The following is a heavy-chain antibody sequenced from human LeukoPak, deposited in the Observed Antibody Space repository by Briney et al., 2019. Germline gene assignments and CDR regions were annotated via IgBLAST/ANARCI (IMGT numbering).Heavy chain of an antibody. J-gene: IGHJ4*02. CDR1: GGTFSSYA. V-gene: IGHV1-69*13. CDR3: ARTATIFGVVNDY. D-gene: IGHD3-3*01. Sequence: GASVKVSCKASGGTFSSYAISWVRQAPGQGLEWMGGIIPIFGTANYAQKLQGRVTITADESTSTANMELSSLRSEDTAVHYCARTATIFGVVNDYWGQGTLVTVSS. CDR2: IIPIFGTA.